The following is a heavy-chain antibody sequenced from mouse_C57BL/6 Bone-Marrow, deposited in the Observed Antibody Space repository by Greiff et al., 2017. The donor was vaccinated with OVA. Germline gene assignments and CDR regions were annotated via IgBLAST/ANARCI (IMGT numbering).Heavy chain of an antibody. CDR2: IYPRSGNT. J-gene: IGHJ2*01. Sequence: LQESGAELARPGASVKLSCKASGYTFTSYGISWVKQRTGQGLEWIGEIYPRSGNTYYNEKFKGKATLTADKSSSTAYMELRSLTSEDSAVYFCARRGGVQYYFDYWGQGTTLTVSS. CDR1: GYTFTSYG. V-gene: IGHV1-81*01. CDR3: ARRGGVQYYFDY. D-gene: IGHD1-1*02.